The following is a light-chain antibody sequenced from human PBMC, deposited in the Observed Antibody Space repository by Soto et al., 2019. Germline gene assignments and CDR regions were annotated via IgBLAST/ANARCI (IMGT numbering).Light chain of an antibody. CDR3: LQDHNLLT. CDR2: AVS. CDR1: QGIGSD. Sequence: ALEMTQSPSSLSASVGDRVTITCRASQGIGSDLAWYQQRPGKAPNLLIYAVSSLQNGVPSRFSGSGSGTDFTLTISSLQPEDFATYYCLQDHNLLTFGGGTKVEI. V-gene: IGKV1-6*01. J-gene: IGKJ4*01.